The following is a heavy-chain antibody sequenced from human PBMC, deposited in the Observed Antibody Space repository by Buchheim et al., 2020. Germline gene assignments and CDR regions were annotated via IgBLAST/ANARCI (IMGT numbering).Heavy chain of an antibody. CDR2: IYHSGST. J-gene: IGHJ4*01. CDR3: ARDIDY. CDR1: GGSISSYY. V-gene: IGHV4-59*01. Sequence: QVQLQESGPGLVKPSETLSLTCTVSGGSISSYYWSWIRQPPGKGLEWIGYIYHSGSTNYIPSLKSRVTISIDTATNQFSPKLSSVTAADTAVYYCARDIDYWGQGTL.